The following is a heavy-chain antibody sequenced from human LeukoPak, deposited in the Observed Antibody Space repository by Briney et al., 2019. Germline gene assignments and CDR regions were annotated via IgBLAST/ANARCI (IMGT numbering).Heavy chain of an antibody. D-gene: IGHD2-2*01. V-gene: IGHV3-23*01. CDR1: AFTFSSYA. J-gene: IGHJ4*02. Sequence: PPGGSLRLSCAASAFTFSSYAMNWVRQAPGKGLEWVSFISASSNSIYYADSVKGRFTISRDNSKNTLYLQMNSLRAEDTAVYYCAIIVVVPAALDYWGQGTLVTVSS. CDR2: ISASSNSI. CDR3: AIIVVVPAALDY.